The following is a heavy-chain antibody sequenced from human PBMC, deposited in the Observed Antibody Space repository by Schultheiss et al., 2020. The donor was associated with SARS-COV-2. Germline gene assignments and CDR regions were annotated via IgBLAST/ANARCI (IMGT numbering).Heavy chain of an antibody. V-gene: IGHV3-30*02. CDR3: AKDLGYSYGYGY. Sequence: GESLKISCAASGFTLSSYGVHWVRQAPGKGLQWMTLMRRDGTNKYFEDSVKARFTVSRDISKNTLYLQMNSLRAEDTAVYYCAKDLGYSYGYGYWGQGTLVTVSS. D-gene: IGHD5-18*01. CDR1: GFTLSSYG. J-gene: IGHJ4*02. CDR2: MRRDGTNK.